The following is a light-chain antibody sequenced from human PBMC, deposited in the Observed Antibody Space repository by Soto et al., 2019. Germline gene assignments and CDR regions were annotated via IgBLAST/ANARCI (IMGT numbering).Light chain of an antibody. CDR1: KSDIGGDNY. CDR2: EVT. CDR3: SSFTGSNNYIV. J-gene: IGLJ3*02. Sequence: QAVVTQPPSASGFPGQSVTISCTGPKSDIGGDNYVSWYHRQPGRAPKLIIYEVTERPSGVPGRFSGSKSGDTASLTVTGLQAEDEGEYYCSSFTGSNNYIVFGGGTKVTVL. V-gene: IGLV2-8*01.